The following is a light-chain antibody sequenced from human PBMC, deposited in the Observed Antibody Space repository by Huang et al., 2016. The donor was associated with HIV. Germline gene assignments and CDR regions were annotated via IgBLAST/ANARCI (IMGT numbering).Light chain of an antibody. V-gene: IGKV1-17*03. CDR1: QDSNNY. J-gene: IGKJ5*01. Sequence: DIQMTQSPSAMSASVGDRVNITCRANQDSNNYLLWFQQKPGKVPKRLIYAASNLQSGVPSRFSGSGSGTEFTLTISNLQPEDFATYYCLQHLSYPPAFGQGTRLEIK. CDR3: LQHLSYPPA. CDR2: AAS.